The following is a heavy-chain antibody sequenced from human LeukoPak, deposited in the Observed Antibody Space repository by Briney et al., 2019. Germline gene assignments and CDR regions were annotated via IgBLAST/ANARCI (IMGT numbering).Heavy chain of an antibody. J-gene: IGHJ4*02. CDR2: ISYDGSNK. CDR3: AKDEGYSYGIRDDHFDY. CDR1: GFTFSSYG. D-gene: IGHD5-18*01. Sequence: GRSLRLSCAASGFTFSSYGMHWVRQAPGKGLEWVAVISYDGSNKYYADSMKGRFTISRDNSKNTLYLQMNSLRAEDTAVYYCAKDEGYSYGIRDDHFDYWGQGTLVTVSS. V-gene: IGHV3-30*18.